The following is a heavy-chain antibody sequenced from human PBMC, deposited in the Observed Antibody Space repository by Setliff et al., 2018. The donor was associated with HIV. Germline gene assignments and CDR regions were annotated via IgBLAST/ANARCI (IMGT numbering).Heavy chain of an antibody. CDR2: IIPILGLA. CDR3: AIGSKDCTITSCRYYYYYYSIDV. J-gene: IGHJ6*04. V-gene: IGHV1-69*10. CDR1: GGTFNSYA. D-gene: IGHD2-2*01. Sequence: SVKVSCKASGGTFNSYAISWVRQAPGRGLEWMGGIIPILGLANYAQKFQGRVTISADKSTRTVYMEVSRLISEDTAMYYCAIGSKDCTITSCRYYYYYYSIDVWGKGTPVTVSS.